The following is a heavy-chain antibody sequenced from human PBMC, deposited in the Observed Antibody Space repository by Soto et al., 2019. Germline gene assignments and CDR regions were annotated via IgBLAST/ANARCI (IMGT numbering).Heavy chain of an antibody. CDR1: GFTFSSYA. CDR2: ISGSGGST. CDR3: AKDGGGSFEFDY. Sequence: PGGSLRLSCAASGFTFSSYAMSWVRQAPGKGLEWVSAISGSGGSTYYADSVKGRFSISRDNSKNTLYLQMNSLRAEDTAVYYCAKDGGGSFEFDYWGQGTLVTVSS. V-gene: IGHV3-23*01. J-gene: IGHJ4*02. D-gene: IGHD2-15*01.